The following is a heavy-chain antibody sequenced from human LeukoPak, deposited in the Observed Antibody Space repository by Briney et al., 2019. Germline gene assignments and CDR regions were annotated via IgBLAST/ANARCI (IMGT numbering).Heavy chain of an antibody. V-gene: IGHV4-59*01. J-gene: IGHJ3*02. Sequence: SETLSLTCTVSGGSIGNYYWGWIRQPPGKGLEWIAYIFHSGSTNYIPSLKSRVTISLDTSKNQFSLRMNSVTAADTAVYYCARTYCAAGTCYDTFDIWGEGKLVTVSS. CDR3: ARTYCAAGTCYDTFDI. CDR1: GGSIGNYY. D-gene: IGHD2-15*01. CDR2: IFHSGST.